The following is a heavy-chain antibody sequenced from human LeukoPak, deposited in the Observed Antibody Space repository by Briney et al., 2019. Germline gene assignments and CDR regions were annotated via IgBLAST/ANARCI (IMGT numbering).Heavy chain of an antibody. CDR1: GGSISSGGYY. D-gene: IGHD6-19*01. CDR2: VYYGGST. CDR3: ARDLLSSGWYGGAFDP. J-gene: IGHJ5*02. Sequence: PSETLSLTCTVSGGSISSGGYYWSWIRQHPGKGLEWIGYVYYGGSTYYNPSLKSRVTISVDTSKNQFSLKLSSVTAADTAVYYCARDLLSSGWYGGAFDPWGQGTLVTVSS. V-gene: IGHV4-31*03.